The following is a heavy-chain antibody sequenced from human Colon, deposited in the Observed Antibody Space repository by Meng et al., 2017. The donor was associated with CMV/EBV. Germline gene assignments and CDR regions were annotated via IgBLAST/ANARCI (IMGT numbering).Heavy chain of an antibody. CDR1: GSTFAGCYG. Sequence: SSHASGSTFAGCYGIPWVRQAPGQGLEWMGWISPYNGNTYYAQNVKDRLTMTTERSTSTAYMELRALRADDTATYYCARALEGGRFDSWGQGALVTVSS. CDR2: ISPYNGNT. CDR3: ARALEGGRFDS. D-gene: IGHD3-16*01. V-gene: IGHV1-18*01. J-gene: IGHJ5*01.